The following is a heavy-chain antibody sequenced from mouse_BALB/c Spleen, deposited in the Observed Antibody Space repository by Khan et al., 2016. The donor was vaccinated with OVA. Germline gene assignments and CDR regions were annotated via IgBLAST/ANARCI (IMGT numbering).Heavy chain of an antibody. CDR1: GYSITSGYA. J-gene: IGHJ2*01. D-gene: IGHD2-4*01. CDR3: SRGNYDGYYFAY. Sequence: VQLQQSGPGLVKPSQSLSLTCTVTGYSITSGYAWNWIRQFPGNKLEWMGYISYSGVTSYTPSLKSRISITRDTSKNQFFLQLNSVTTEDTATYYCSRGNYDGYYFAYWGQGTPLTVSS. CDR2: ISYSGVT. V-gene: IGHV3-2*02.